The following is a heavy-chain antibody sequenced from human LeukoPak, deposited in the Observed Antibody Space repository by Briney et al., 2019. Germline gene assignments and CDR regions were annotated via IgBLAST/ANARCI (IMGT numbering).Heavy chain of an antibody. Sequence: GGSLRLSCAASGFTFSSYAMSWVRQAPGKGLEWVSGISPSGDIRYYADSVKGRFTISRDNSKNTLYLEVISLTAEDTAVYYCAKDDAWLRFGEWSQGTLVTVSS. V-gene: IGHV3-23*01. D-gene: IGHD3-10*01. J-gene: IGHJ4*02. CDR1: GFTFSSYA. CDR2: ISPSGDIR. CDR3: AKDDAWLRFGE.